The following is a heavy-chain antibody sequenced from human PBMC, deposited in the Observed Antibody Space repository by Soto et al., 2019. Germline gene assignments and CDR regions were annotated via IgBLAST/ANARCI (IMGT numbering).Heavy chain of an antibody. CDR3: ARNYYDSSGSYATYWYFDV. CDR1: GGSISSYY. J-gene: IGHJ2*01. Sequence: QVQLQESGPGLVKPSETLSLTCTVSGGSISSYYWSWIRQPPGKGLEWVGYIYYGGSTNYNPSLKSRVPISVDTSKNQFSLRLSSVTAADTAVYYCARNYYDSSGSYATYWYFDVWGRGTLVTVSS. CDR2: IYYGGST. V-gene: IGHV4-59*01. D-gene: IGHD3-22*01.